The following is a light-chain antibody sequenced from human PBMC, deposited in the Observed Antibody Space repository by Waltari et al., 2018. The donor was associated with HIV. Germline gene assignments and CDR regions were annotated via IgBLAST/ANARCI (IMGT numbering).Light chain of an antibody. Sequence: QSVLTQPPSVSEAPRQRVTISCSGSSSNVGYNGVNWYQQLPGKAPKLLIYFDDLVSSGVSDRFSGSKSGTSASLAISGLQSEDEGDYYCAAWDDSLNGYVFGTGTKVTVL. CDR1: SSNVGYNG. V-gene: IGLV1-36*01. CDR3: AAWDDSLNGYV. CDR2: FDD. J-gene: IGLJ1*01.